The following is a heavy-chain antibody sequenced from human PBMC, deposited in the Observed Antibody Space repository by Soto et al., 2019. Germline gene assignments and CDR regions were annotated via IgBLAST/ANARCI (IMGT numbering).Heavy chain of an antibody. J-gene: IGHJ4*02. CDR1: GFSFSTYS. V-gene: IGHV3-48*02. Sequence: EVQLVESGGGLVQPGGSVRLSCAASGFSFSTYSMNWVRQAPGKGLEWVSFISSSGGTIYYADSVKGRFTISRDNAKNSLYLQMNSLSDEDTAVYYCARLSVRYCSGGRCSQLDYWGQGTLLTVSS. CDR3: ARLSVRYCSGGRCSQLDY. D-gene: IGHD2-15*01. CDR2: ISSSGGTI.